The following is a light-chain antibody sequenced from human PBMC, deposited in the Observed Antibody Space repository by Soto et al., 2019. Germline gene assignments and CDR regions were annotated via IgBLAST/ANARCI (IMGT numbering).Light chain of an antibody. CDR3: AAWDDSLNGPV. CDR1: SSNIGAGYD. CDR2: GNS. J-gene: IGLJ1*01. Sequence: QSVLTQPPSVSGAPGQRVTISCTGSSSNIGAGYDVHWYQHVPGTAPKLLIYGNSNRPSGVPARFSGSKSGTSASLAITGLQADDEADFYCAAWDDSLNGPVFGTGTKLTVL. V-gene: IGLV1-40*01.